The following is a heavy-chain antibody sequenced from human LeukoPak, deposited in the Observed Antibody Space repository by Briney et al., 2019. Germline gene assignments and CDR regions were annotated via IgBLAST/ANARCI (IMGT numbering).Heavy chain of an antibody. Sequence: PSETLSLTCTVSGGSISSYYWSWIRQPPGKGLEWIGYIYYSGSTNYNPSLKSRVTISVDTSKNQFSLKLSSVTAADTAVYYCARGCSSTSCHDAFDIWGQGTMVTVSS. CDR2: IYYSGST. CDR3: ARGCSSTSCHDAFDI. CDR1: GGSISSYY. V-gene: IGHV4-59*01. J-gene: IGHJ3*02. D-gene: IGHD2-2*01.